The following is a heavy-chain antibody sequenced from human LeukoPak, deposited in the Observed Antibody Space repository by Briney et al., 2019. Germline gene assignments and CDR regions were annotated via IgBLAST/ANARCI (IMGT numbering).Heavy chain of an antibody. CDR1: GFTFSSYG. J-gene: IGHJ4*02. D-gene: IGHD3-22*01. V-gene: IGHV3-30*03. CDR2: ISYDGSNK. Sequence: GRSLRLSCAASGFTFSSYGMHWVRQAPGKGLEWVAVISYDGSNKYYADSVKGRFTISRDNSKNTLYLQMNSLRAEDTAVYYCGRSMIVVVLPVDYWGQGTLVTVSS. CDR3: GRSMIVVVLPVDY.